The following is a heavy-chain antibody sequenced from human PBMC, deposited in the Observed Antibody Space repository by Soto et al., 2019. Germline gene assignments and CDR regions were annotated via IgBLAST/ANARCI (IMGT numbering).Heavy chain of an antibody. V-gene: IGHV3-21*01. D-gene: IGHD5-18*01. Sequence: ESGGGLVKPGGSLRLSCAASGFTFSSYSMNWVRQAPGKGLEWVSSISSSSSYIYYADSVKGRFTISRDNAKNSLYLQMNSLRAEDTAVYYCARDQPGYSYGYGLGYWGQGTLVTVS. CDR2: ISSSSSYI. CDR3: ARDQPGYSYGYGLGY. J-gene: IGHJ4*02. CDR1: GFTFSSYS.